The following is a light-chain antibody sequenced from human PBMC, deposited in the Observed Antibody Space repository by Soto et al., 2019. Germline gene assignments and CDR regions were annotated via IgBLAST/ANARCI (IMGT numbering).Light chain of an antibody. CDR1: SSDVGGYNY. J-gene: IGLJ1*01. Sequence: QSVLAQPASVSGSPGQSIAISCTGASSDVGGYNYVSWYQQHPGKAPKLLISEVSIRPSGVSDRFSGSKSGNTASLTISGLQTEDEADYFCCPSAPESTYVFGSGTKVTVL. CDR2: EVS. CDR3: CPSAPESTYV. V-gene: IGLV2-14*01.